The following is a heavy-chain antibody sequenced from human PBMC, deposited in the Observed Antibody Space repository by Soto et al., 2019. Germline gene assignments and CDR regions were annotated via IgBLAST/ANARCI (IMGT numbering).Heavy chain of an antibody. D-gene: IGHD7-27*01. CDR2: IYNGGTT. J-gene: IGHJ4*02. V-gene: IGHV4-30-4*01. CDR1: RWSISHFDSD. Sequence: SRWSISHFDSDWSWIRQPPDKGLEWIGHIYNGGTTYNNPSLNSRITISVDTYMTQFSLKLWSVSAADTAVYYCARGSSGDKVDYWGQGILVTVSS. CDR3: ARGSSGDKVDY.